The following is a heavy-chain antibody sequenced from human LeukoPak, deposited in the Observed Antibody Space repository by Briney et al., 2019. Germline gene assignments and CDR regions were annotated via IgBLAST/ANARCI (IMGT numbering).Heavy chain of an antibody. CDR2: IIPIFGTA. V-gene: IGHV1-69*13. Sequence: ASVKVSCKASGGTFSSYAISWVRQAPGQGLEWMGGIIPIFGTANYAQKFQGRVTITADESTSTAYMELNSLRAEDTAVYYCANWGQYCTSTSCLSAFDIWGQGTLVTVSS. D-gene: IGHD2-2*01. J-gene: IGHJ3*02. CDR3: ANWGQYCTSTSCLSAFDI. CDR1: GGTFSSYA.